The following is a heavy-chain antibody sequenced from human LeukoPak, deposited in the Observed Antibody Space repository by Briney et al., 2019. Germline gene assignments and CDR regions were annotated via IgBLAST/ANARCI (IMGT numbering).Heavy chain of an antibody. CDR1: GYSISSGYY. D-gene: IGHD2-8*02. V-gene: IGHV4-38-2*02. J-gene: IGHJ4*02. Sequence: SETLSLTCTVSGYSISSGYYWGWIRQPPGKGLEWNGSIYHSGSTYYNPSLKSRVTISVDTSKNQFSLKLSSVTAADTAVYYCARSPGGYPDYWGQGTLVTVSS. CDR2: IYHSGST. CDR3: ARSPGGYPDY.